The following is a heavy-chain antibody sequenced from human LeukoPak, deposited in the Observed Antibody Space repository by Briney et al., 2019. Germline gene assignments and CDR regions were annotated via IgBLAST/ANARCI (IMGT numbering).Heavy chain of an antibody. D-gene: IGHD1/OR15-1a*01. Sequence: GGSLRLSCVASGFNFNTYWMHWVRQVPGKGLISVSRIKTDGTYTNYAGSVKGRFTISRDNAKNTLYLQMNSLRVEDAAVYYCVRDRGWNIDLWGQGTLVTVSS. V-gene: IGHV3-74*01. J-gene: IGHJ5*02. CDR2: IKTDGTYT. CDR1: GFNFNTYW. CDR3: VRDRGWNIDL.